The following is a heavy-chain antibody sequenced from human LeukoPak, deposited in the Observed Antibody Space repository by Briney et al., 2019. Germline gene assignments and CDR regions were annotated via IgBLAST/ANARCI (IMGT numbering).Heavy chain of an antibody. CDR1: GYTFTGYY. D-gene: IGHD3-10*01. CDR3: ARGFMVRGLYGAPDY. CDR2: INPNSGGT. Sequence: ASVKVSCKASGYTFTGYYMHWVRQAPGQGLEWMGWINPNSGGTNYAQKFQGRVTMTRDTSISTAYMELSRLRSDDTAVYYCARGFMVRGLYGAPDYWGQGTLVTVSS. J-gene: IGHJ4*02. V-gene: IGHV1-2*02.